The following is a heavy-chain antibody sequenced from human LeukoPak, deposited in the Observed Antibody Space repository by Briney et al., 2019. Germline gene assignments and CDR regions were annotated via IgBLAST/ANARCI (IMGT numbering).Heavy chain of an antibody. D-gene: IGHD3-3*01. CDR2: ISSSSSYI. CDR3: AREMDYDFWSGYFYYFDY. J-gene: IGHJ4*02. V-gene: IGHV3-21*01. CDR1: GFTFSSYS. Sequence: GGSLRLSGAASGFTFSSYSMNWVRQAPGKGLEWVSSISSSSSYIYYADSVKGRFTISRDNAKNSLYLQMNSLRAEDTAVYYCAREMDYDFWSGYFYYFDYWGQGTLVTVSS.